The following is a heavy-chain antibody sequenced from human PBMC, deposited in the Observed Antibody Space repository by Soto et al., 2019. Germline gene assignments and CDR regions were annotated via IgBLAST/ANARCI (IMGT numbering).Heavy chain of an antibody. J-gene: IGHJ4*02. Sequence: PSETLSLTCIVSRDSISSYYWSWFRQPPGKGLDWIGYIYYSGSTNYNPSLKSRVAISVDTSKNQFSLKLNSVTAADTAVYYCATSPLGDTAMVRWGQGTLVTVSS. CDR2: IYYSGST. V-gene: IGHV4-59*01. CDR1: RDSISSYY. CDR3: ATSPLGDTAMVR. D-gene: IGHD5-18*01.